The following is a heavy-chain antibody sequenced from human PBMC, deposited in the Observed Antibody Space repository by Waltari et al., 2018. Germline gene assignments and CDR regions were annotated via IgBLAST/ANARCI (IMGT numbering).Heavy chain of an antibody. CDR2: IRYDGSNK. D-gene: IGHD5-12*01. Sequence: VELVESGGGLVQPGGSLRLSCAASGFTFSSYGLPRVRQAPGKGLEWVAFIRYDGSNKYYADSVKGRFTISRDNSKNTLYLQMNSLRAEDTAVYYCAKDRGGYDTFTYWGQGTLVTVSS. CDR3: AKDRGGYDTFTY. CDR1: GFTFSSYG. J-gene: IGHJ4*02. V-gene: IGHV3-30*02.